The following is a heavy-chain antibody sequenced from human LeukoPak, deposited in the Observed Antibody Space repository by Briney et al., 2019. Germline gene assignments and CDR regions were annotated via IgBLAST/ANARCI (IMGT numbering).Heavy chain of an antibody. V-gene: IGHV4-31*03. J-gene: IGHJ4*02. CDR2: IYYSGSA. D-gene: IGHD3-10*01. Sequence: PSQTLSLTCTVSGGSICSGGYYWSWIRQHPGKGVEWIGYIYYSGSAYYNPSLKSRVTISVDTSENQFSLKLSSVTAADTAVYYCARVNYGSATKEDYWGQATLVTVSS. CDR1: GGSICSGGYY. CDR3: ARVNYGSATKEDY.